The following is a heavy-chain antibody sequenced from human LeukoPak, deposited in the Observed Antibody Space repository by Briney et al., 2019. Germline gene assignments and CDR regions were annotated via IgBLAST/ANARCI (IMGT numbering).Heavy chain of an antibody. D-gene: IGHD3-22*01. CDR2: ICYSGST. V-gene: IGHV4-39*07. CDR1: GGSISSNSYY. J-gene: IGHJ4*02. CDR3: ARATQKYYYDSSGYFFDY. Sequence: PSETLSLTCTVSGGSISSNSYYWGWIRQPPGKGLEWIGSICYSGSTYYNPSLKSRVTISVDTSKNQFSLKLSSVTAADTAVYYCARATQKYYYDSSGYFFDYWGQGTLVTVSS.